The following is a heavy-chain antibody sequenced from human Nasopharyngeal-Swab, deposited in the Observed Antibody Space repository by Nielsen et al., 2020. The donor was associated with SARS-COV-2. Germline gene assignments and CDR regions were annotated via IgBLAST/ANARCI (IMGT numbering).Heavy chain of an antibody. Sequence: SETLSLPCAVYGGSFSGYYWSWIRQPPGKGLEWIGEINHSGSTNYNPSLKSRVTISVDTSKNQFSLKLSSVTAADTAVYYCARVGYDFWSGYYVGYGMDVWGQGTTVTVSS. V-gene: IGHV4-34*01. CDR2: INHSGST. CDR3: ARVGYDFWSGYYVGYGMDV. CDR1: GGSFSGYY. D-gene: IGHD3-3*01. J-gene: IGHJ6*02.